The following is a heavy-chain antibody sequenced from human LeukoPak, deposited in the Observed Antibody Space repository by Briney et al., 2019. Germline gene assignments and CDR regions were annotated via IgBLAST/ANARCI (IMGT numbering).Heavy chain of an antibody. CDR2: IYYSGST. V-gene: IGHV4-59*12. CDR3: ARAGGGPAYYDYVWGSYRPYYFDY. CDR1: SGSINTYY. Sequence: SETLSLTCTVSSGSINTYYWSWIRQPPGKGLEWIGYIYYSGSTYYNPSLKSRVTISVDTSKNQFSLKLSSVTAADTAVYYCARAGGGPAYYDYVWGSYRPYYFDYWGQGTLVTVSS. J-gene: IGHJ4*02. D-gene: IGHD3-16*02.